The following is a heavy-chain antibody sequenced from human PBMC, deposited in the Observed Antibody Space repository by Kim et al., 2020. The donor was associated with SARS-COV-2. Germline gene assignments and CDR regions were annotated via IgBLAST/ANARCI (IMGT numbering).Heavy chain of an antibody. J-gene: IGHJ3*02. Sequence: SQTLSLTCAISGDSVSSNSAAWNWIRQSPSRGLEWLGRTYYRSKWYNDYAVSVKSRITINPDTSKNQFSLQLNSVTPEDTAVYYCARDDRITIFGVVIDAFDIWGQGTMVTVSS. CDR2: TYYRSKWYN. CDR3: ARDDRITIFGVVIDAFDI. V-gene: IGHV6-1*01. CDR1: GDSVSSNSAA. D-gene: IGHD3-3*01.